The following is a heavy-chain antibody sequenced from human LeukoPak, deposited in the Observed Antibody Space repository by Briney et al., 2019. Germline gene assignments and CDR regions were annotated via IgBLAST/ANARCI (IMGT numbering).Heavy chain of an antibody. D-gene: IGHD6-13*01. CDR3: ARQEKYSSSLTVDY. Sequence: PGGSLRLSCKGSGYSFSSYWIAWVRQMPGKGLEWMGIIYPGDSDTRYSPSFQGQVTISADKSISTAYLQWSSLKASDTAMYYCARQEKYSSSLTVDYWGQGTLVTVSS. CDR2: IYPGDSDT. CDR1: GYSFSSYW. J-gene: IGHJ4*02. V-gene: IGHV5-51*01.